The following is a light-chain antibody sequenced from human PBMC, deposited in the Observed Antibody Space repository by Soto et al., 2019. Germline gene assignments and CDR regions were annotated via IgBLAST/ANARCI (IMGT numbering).Light chain of an antibody. CDR3: QQGHNWPLT. CDR2: SAS. V-gene: IGKV3-15*01. CDR1: QSISTA. J-gene: IGKJ2*01. Sequence: EIVMTQSPATLSVSPGERATLSCRASQSISTALAWYQQKPGQPPRLLIYSASTRATGVPARFTDSGSGSEFTLTISGLQSEDFAVYYCQQGHNWPLTFGQGTRLEI.